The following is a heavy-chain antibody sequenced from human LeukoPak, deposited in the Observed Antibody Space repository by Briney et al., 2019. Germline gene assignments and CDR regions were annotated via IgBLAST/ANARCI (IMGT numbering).Heavy chain of an antibody. J-gene: IGHJ6*02. V-gene: IGHV3-64*01. CDR2: ISSNGGST. CDR1: GFTFISYA. Sequence: GGSLRLSCAASGFTFISYAMHWVRQAPGKGLEYVSPISSNGGSTYYANSVKGRFTISRDNSKNTLYLQMGSLRAEDMAVYYCASGGDYYYYGMDVWGQGTTVTVSS. CDR3: ASGGDYYYYGMDV.